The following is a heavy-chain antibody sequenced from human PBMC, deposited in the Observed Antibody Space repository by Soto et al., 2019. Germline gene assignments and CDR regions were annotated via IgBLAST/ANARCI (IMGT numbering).Heavy chain of an antibody. CDR1: GGSISSGGYY. J-gene: IGHJ5*02. Sequence: SETLSLTCTVSGGSISSGGYYWSWIRQHPGKGLEWIGYIYYSGSTYYNPSLKSRVTISVDTSKNQFSLKLSSVTAADTAVYYCARVDSSVFWFDPWGQGTLVTVSS. V-gene: IGHV4-31*03. CDR3: ARVDSSVFWFDP. CDR2: IYYSGST.